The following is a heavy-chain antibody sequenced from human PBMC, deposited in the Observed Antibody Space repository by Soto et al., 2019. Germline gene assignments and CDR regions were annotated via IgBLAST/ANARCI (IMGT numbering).Heavy chain of an antibody. V-gene: IGHV4-61*01. D-gene: IGHD3-3*01. CDR3: ARDFAYFDS. J-gene: IGHJ4*02. Sequence: QVQLQESCPGLVKPSETLSLTCTVSGGSFKSGSYSWSWIRQPPGKGLEGIGYAYQTGRTSYNPSLTSRVSISMDTSKNQFSLKLDSVTAADTAVYFCARDFAYFDSWGQGTLVTVSS. CDR2: AYQTGRT. CDR1: GGSFKSGSYS.